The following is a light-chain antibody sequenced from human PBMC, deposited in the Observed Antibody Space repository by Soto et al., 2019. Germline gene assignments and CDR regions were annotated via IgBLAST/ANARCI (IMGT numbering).Light chain of an antibody. CDR1: SSDVGGYNY. V-gene: IGLV2-11*01. J-gene: IGLJ1*01. CDR3: CSYAGSPRDV. Sequence: SALTQPRSVSGSPGQSVTISCTGTSSDVGGYNYVSWYQQHPGKAPKVMIYDVSERPSGVPDRFSGSKSGNTASLTISGLQAEDESDYYCCSYAGSPRDVLGTGTKLTVL. CDR2: DVS.